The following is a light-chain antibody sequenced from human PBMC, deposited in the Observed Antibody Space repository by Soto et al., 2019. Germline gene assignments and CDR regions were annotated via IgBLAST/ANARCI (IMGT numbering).Light chain of an antibody. CDR1: NIGGKS. CDR3: QVWDGGTDHVV. Sequence: SYELTQPPSVSVAPGKTARITCGGNNIGGKSVHWYQQKPGQAPVLVINYDSDRPSGIPERFSGSNSGNTATLTISRVEAGDEADYYCQVWDGGTDHVVFGGGTKVTVL. V-gene: IGLV3-21*04. J-gene: IGLJ2*01. CDR2: YDS.